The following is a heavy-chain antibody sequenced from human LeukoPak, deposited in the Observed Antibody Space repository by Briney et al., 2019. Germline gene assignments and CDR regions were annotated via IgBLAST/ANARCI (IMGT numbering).Heavy chain of an antibody. CDR2: ISSSSTYI. V-gene: IGHV3-21*01. J-gene: IGHJ4*02. CDR3: AREGYRAYRLDN. CDR1: GFIFSSYN. D-gene: IGHD5-12*01. Sequence: SGGSLRLSCVASGFIFSSYNINWVRQAPGKGLEWVSSISSSSTYIYYADSVKGRFTISRDNTKNSLDLQMDSLRVEDTAVYYCAREGYRAYRLDNWGQGTLVTVSS.